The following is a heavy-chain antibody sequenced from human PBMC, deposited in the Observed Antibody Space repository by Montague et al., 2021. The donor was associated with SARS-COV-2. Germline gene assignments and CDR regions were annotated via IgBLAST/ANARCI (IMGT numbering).Heavy chain of an antibody. J-gene: IGHJ5*02. CDR3: ARRPYYYDSSGQFDP. Sequence: SETLSLNCTVSGGSISSSTYYWGWIRQPPGKGLEWIASIYYSGSTYFNPSLKSRVAISIDTSKHQFSLKLSSVTAADTAVYYCARRPYYYDSSGQFDPWGQGDLVTVPS. D-gene: IGHD3-22*01. CDR1: GGSISSSTYY. V-gene: IGHV4-39*07. CDR2: IYYSGST.